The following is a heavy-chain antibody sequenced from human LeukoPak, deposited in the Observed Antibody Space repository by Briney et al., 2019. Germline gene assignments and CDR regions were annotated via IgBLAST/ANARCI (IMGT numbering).Heavy chain of an antibody. Sequence: SETLSLTCTVSGGSISSYYWSWIRRPPGKGLEWIGYIYYSGSTNYNPSLKSRVTISVDTSKNQFSLKLSSVTAADTAVYYCARDTLGYCSSTSCPGDYYYYYMDVWGKGTTVTVSS. J-gene: IGHJ6*03. CDR3: ARDTLGYCSSTSCPGDYYYYYMDV. V-gene: IGHV4-59*01. CDR2: IYYSGST. D-gene: IGHD2-2*01. CDR1: GGSISSYY.